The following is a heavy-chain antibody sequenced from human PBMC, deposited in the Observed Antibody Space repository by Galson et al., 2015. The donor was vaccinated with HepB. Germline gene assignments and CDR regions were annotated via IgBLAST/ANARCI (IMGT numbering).Heavy chain of an antibody. D-gene: IGHD3-10*01. J-gene: IGHJ4*02. Sequence: SLRLSCAASGFTFSSYGMHWVRQAPGKGLEWVAVIWYDGSNKYYADSVKGRFTISRDNSKNTLYLQMNSLRAEDTAVYYCARDMVRGVNFLSYWGQGTLVTVSS. CDR2: IWYDGSNK. CDR3: ARDMVRGVNFLSY. V-gene: IGHV3-33*01. CDR1: GFTFSSYG.